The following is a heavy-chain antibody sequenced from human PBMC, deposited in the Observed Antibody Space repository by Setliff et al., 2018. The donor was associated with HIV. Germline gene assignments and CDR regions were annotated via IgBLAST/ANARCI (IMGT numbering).Heavy chain of an antibody. Sequence: ASVKVSCKASGYTFTSYPMHWVRQAPGQGLEWMGVINTSGGSAGYAEKFRGRVTMTRDTSTSTVYMDLRNLRSEDTAVYYCATEGAGGSYQRASALDVWGQGTMVTVSS. CDR1: GYTFTSYP. V-gene: IGHV1-46*01. D-gene: IGHD1-26*01. J-gene: IGHJ3*01. CDR3: ATEGAGGSYQRASALDV. CDR2: INTSGGSA.